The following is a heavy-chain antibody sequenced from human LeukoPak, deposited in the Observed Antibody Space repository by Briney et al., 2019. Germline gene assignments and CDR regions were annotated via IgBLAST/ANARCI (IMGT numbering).Heavy chain of an antibody. Sequence: GGSLRLSCSAAGFTLSDYYMGWVRQAPGKGLEWISYISGGGDTIYAADSLKGRFTISRDNAKSSLHLQMNSLRSEDTAVYYCARRTSHSYFDSWGQGTLVTVSS. CDR3: ARRTSHSYFDS. D-gene: IGHD3/OR15-3a*01. V-gene: IGHV3-11*01. J-gene: IGHJ4*02. CDR2: ISGGGDTI. CDR1: GFTLSDYY.